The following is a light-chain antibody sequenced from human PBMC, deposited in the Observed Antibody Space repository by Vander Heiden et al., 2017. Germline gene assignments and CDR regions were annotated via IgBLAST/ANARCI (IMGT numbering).Light chain of an antibody. V-gene: IGKV1-5*03. CDR3: QRYNSYPWT. Sequence: DIQMTQSPSTLSASVGDRVTITCRASQSISSWLAWYQQKPGKAPKLLIYKASSLESGVPSRFSASGSGTEFTLTISSLQPDDFATYYCQRYNSYPWTFGQGTKVEIK. CDR2: KAS. CDR1: QSISSW. J-gene: IGKJ1*01.